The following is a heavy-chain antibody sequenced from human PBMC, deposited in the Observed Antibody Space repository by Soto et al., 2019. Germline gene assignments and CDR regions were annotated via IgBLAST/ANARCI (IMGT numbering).Heavy chain of an antibody. Sequence: EVHLVESGGCLVKPGGSLRLSCAASGFTFSNAWINWVRQAPGKGLEWVCRVKSKNDGGTTDFAAPVKGRFAISRDDSKNMVYLEMNSLQTEDTAIYYCTTDSYITSIIVRFDYWGHGTLVTVSS. D-gene: IGHD3-22*01. CDR3: TTDSYITSIIVRFDY. CDR2: VKSKNDGGTT. J-gene: IGHJ4*01. V-gene: IGHV3-15*07. CDR1: GFTFSNAW.